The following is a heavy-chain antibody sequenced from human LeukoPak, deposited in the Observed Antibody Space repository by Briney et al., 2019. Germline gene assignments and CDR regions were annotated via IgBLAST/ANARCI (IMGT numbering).Heavy chain of an antibody. V-gene: IGHV4-59*01. CDR1: GGSISSYY. D-gene: IGHD3-10*01. CDR2: IHYSGST. CDR3: AREGLNMVRGVIPKEAWGWFDP. Sequence: PSETLSLTCTVSGGSISSYYWSWIRQPPGKGLEWIGYIHYSGSTYYNPSLTSRVTISVDTSKNQFSLRLSSVTAADTAVYYCAREGLNMVRGVIPKEAWGWFDPWGQGTLVTVSS. J-gene: IGHJ5*02.